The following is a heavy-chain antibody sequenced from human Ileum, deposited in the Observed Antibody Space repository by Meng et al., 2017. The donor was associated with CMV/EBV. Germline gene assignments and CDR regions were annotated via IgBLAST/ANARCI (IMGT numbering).Heavy chain of an antibody. J-gene: IGHJ4*02. D-gene: IGHD2-21*01. CDR1: GGSISSGDYY. V-gene: IGHV4-30-4*08. CDR3: ARQGAYCGGDCYNY. Sequence: SGGSISSGDYYWSWIRQPPGKGLEWIGYIYYSGSTYYNPSLKSRVTISVDTSKNQFSLKLSSVTAADTAVYYCARQGAYCGGDCYNYWGQGTLVTVS. CDR2: IYYSGST.